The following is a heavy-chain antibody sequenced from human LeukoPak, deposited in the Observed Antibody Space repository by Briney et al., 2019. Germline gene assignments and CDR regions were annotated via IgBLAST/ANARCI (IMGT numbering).Heavy chain of an antibody. CDR3: ARGREVTNYYGTDV. CDR1: GGSFSGYY. J-gene: IGHJ6*01. Sequence: SETLSLTCAVYGGSFSGYYWSWIRQPPGKGLEWIGEINHSGSTNYNPSLKSRVTISVDTSKNQFSLKLSSVTAADTAVYYCARGREVTNYYGTDVWGQGTTVTVSS. V-gene: IGHV4-34*01. D-gene: IGHD3-10*01. CDR2: INHSGST.